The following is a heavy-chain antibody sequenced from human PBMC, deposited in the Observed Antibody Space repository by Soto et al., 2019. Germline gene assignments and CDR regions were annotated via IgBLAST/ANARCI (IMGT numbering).Heavy chain of an antibody. D-gene: IGHD1-1*01. CDR1: GFSLTSRPMG. J-gene: IGHJ4*02. V-gene: IGHV2-5*02. CDR3: AHRLSGYNWNGGYFDY. CDR2: IYWDDDK. Sequence: QITLKESAPTRVKPTQTLTLTCTFSGFSLTSRPMGVSWIRQPPGKALEWLAFIYWDDDKRYSPSLRSRLTTPKATSGNQVVLTMTNMDPVDTATYYCAHRLSGYNWNGGYFDYWGQGALVTVSS.